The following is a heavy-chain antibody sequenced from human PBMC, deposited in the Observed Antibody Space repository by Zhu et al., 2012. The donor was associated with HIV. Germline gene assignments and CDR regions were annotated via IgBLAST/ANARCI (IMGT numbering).Heavy chain of an antibody. J-gene: IGHJ6*03. Sequence: QVQLQQWGAGLLKPSETLSLTCAVYGGSFSGYYWSWIRQPPGKGLEWIGEINHSGSTNYNPSLKSRVTISVDTSKNQFSLKLSSVTAADTAVYYCARGRAVAGTAGLYYYYMDVWGKGPRSPSP. CDR1: GGSFSGYY. V-gene: IGHV4-34*01. D-gene: IGHD6-19*01. CDR3: ARGRAVAGTAGLYYYYMDV. CDR2: INHSGST.